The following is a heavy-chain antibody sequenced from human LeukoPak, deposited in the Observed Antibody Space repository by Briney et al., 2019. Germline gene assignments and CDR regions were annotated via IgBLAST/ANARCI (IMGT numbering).Heavy chain of an antibody. V-gene: IGHV1-69*04. Sequence: GASVKVSFKASGGTFSSYAISWVRQAPGQGLEWMGRIIPILGIANYAQKFQGRVTITADKSTSTAYMELSSLRSEDTAVYYCARDSSGGGFDPWGQGTLVTVSS. CDR2: IIPILGIA. J-gene: IGHJ5*02. CDR1: GGTFSSYA. D-gene: IGHD3-10*01. CDR3: ARDSSGGGFDP.